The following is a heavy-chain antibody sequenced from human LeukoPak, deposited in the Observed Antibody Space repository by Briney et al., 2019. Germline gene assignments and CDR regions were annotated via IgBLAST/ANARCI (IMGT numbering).Heavy chain of an antibody. V-gene: IGHV1-18*01. Sequence: ASVKVSCKASGGTFSSYDINWVRQAPGQGLEWMGWISAYNGNTNYAQKLQGRVTMTTDTSTSTAYMELRSLRSDDTAVYYCARGDCSSTSCYLMDVWGKGTTVTISS. CDR3: ARGDCSSTSCYLMDV. J-gene: IGHJ6*04. CDR2: ISAYNGNT. CDR1: GGTFSSYD. D-gene: IGHD2-2*01.